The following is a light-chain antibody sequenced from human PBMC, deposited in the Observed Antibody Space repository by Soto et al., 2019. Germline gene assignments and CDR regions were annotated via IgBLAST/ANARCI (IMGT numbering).Light chain of an antibody. CDR3: QQSYSTPLT. J-gene: IGKJ4*01. CDR1: QYITTF. Sequence: DIQMTQSPSSLSASVGDRVTITCRASQYITTFLNWYQQKPGKAPSVLISAASNVQSGVPSRFSGVGSGTEFTLTIDNLQPEDFATHYCQQSYSTPLTFGGGTKVDIK. V-gene: IGKV1-39*01. CDR2: AAS.